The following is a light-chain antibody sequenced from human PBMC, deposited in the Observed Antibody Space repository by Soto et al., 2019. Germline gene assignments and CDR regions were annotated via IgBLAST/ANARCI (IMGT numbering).Light chain of an antibody. CDR2: KIS. V-gene: IGKV2-24*01. Sequence: DIVLTQTPLSSPVTLGQPASISCRSSQSLLHSDGETYLSWLQQRPGQPARLLIYKISNRFSGVPHRFSGSGAGTDCTLKISRVEAEDVGIYYCMQATKYPPYTFGQGTKLEIK. CDR3: MQATKYPPYT. CDR1: QSLLHSDGETY. J-gene: IGKJ2*01.